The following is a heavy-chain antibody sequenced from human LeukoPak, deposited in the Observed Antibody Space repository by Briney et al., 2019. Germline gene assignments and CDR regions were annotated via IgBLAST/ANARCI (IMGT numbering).Heavy chain of an antibody. CDR1: GGSISSYY. V-gene: IGHV4-4*07. CDR3: ARTLKAYSWNYHPLSNYYMDV. J-gene: IGHJ6*03. Sequence: SETLSLTCTVSGGSISSYYWSWIRQPAGKGLEWIGRIYTSGSTNYNPSLKSRVTMSVDTSKNQFSLKLSSVTAADTAVYYCARTLKAYSWNYHPLSNYYMDVWGKGTTVTVSS. D-gene: IGHD1-7*01. CDR2: IYTSGST.